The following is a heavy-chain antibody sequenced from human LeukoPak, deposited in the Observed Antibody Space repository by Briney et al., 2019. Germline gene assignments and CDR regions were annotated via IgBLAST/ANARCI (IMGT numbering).Heavy chain of an antibody. J-gene: IGHJ3*02. CDR3: ARPICSGGSCYLGAFDI. CDR2: IYYSGST. Sequence: SQTLSLTCTVSGGSISSGDYYWSWIRQPPGKGLEWIGYIYYSGSTYYNPSLKSRVTISVDTSKNQFPLKLSSVTAADTAVYYCARPICSGGSCYLGAFDIWGQGTMVTVSS. D-gene: IGHD2-15*01. CDR1: GGSISSGDYY. V-gene: IGHV4-30-4*08.